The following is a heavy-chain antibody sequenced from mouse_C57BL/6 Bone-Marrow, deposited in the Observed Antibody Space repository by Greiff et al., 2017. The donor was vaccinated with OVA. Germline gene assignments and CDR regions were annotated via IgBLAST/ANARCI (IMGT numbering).Heavy chain of an antibody. J-gene: IGHJ4*01. D-gene: IGHD2-4*01. CDR1: GFTFSSYG. Sequence: EVKVVESGGDLVKPGGSLKLSCAASGFTFSSYGMSWVRQTPDKRLEWVATISSGGSYTYYPDSVKGRFTISRDNAKNTLYLQMSSLKSEDTAMYYFAGPLYDYDEGYYAMDYWGQGTSVTVSS. CDR3: AGPLYDYDEGYYAMDY. CDR2: ISSGGSYT. V-gene: IGHV5-6*01.